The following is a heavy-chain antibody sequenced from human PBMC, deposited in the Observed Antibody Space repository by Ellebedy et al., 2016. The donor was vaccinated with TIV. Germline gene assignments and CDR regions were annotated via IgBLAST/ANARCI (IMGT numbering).Heavy chain of an antibody. Sequence: GESLKISCAASGFTFTNYAMSWVRQAPGKGLEWVSSISDSGGSTFYADSVKGRFTISRDNSNNTLYLQMNSLRADDTAVYYCAKRDLGYWGQGTLVTVSS. J-gene: IGHJ4*02. CDR3: AKRDLGY. V-gene: IGHV3-23*01. CDR2: ISDSGGST. CDR1: GFTFTNYA.